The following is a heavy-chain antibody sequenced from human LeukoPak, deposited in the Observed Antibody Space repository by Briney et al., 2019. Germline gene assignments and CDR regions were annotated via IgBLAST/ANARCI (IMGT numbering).Heavy chain of an antibody. CDR1: GFTFSSYA. J-gene: IGHJ3*02. CDR2: ISYDGSNK. CDR3: ARPLYSASYWDAFDI. D-gene: IGHD5-12*01. V-gene: IGHV3-30-3*01. Sequence: HSGRSLRLSCAASGFTFSSYAMHWVRHAPGKGLEWVAFISYDGSNKYYADSVKGRFTISRDNSKNTLYLQMNTLRAEDTAVYYCARPLYSASYWDAFDIWGQGTMVTVSS.